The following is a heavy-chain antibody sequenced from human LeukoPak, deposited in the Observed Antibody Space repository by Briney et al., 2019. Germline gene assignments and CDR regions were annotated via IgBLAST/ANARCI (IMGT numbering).Heavy chain of an antibody. CDR2: ISAYNGNT. CDR3: ARRVPAGIGAFDI. Sequence: ASVKVSCKASGYTFTSYGISWVRQAPGQGLEWMGWISAYNGNTNYAQKLQGRVTMTTDTSTSTAYMEVSRLTSDDTAVYFCARRVPAGIGAFDIWGQGTMVTVSS. D-gene: IGHD2-2*02. V-gene: IGHV1-18*01. J-gene: IGHJ3*02. CDR1: GYTFTSYG.